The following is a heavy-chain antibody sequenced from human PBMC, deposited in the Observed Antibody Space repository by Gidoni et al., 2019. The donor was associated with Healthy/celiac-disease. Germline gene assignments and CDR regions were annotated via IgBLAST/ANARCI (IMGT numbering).Heavy chain of an antibody. CDR2: INRDGSST. D-gene: IGHD5-12*01. CDR3: ARGLGDGYGL. V-gene: IGHV3-74*01. CDR1: GFTFSTYW. J-gene: IGHJ2*01. Sequence: EVQLVESGGGLVQPGGSLRLSCAGSGFTFSTYWMHWCRQAPGKGLVWVSRINRDGSSTRYADSVKGRFTISRDNAKNTLYLQMNSLRAEDTAVYYCARGLGDGYGLWGRGTLVTVSS.